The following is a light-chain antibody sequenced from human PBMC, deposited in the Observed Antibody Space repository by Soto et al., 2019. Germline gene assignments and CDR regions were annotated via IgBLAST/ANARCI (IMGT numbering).Light chain of an antibody. CDR1: QSVANNY. J-gene: IGKJ1*01. Sequence: EIVLTQSPGTLSLSPGERATLSCRASQSVANNYLAWYQQRPGQTPRLLIWGASNRAGGVPDRFSGSGSGTDFSFTISRLEPDEFAVYYCQRYDFSPTFSQGTKVEIK. CDR3: QRYDFSPT. CDR2: GAS. V-gene: IGKV3-20*01.